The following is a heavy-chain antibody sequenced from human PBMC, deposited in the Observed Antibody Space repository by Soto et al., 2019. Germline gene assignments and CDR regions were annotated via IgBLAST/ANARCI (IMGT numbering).Heavy chain of an antibody. CDR1: EGKLAYSY. V-gene: IGHV4-59*08. D-gene: IGHD3-9*01. Sequence: SQTKSLPWTVSEGKLAYSYGSWLRLQPRKGLEWVGYIYYSGSTSYNPSLRRRVIMSVDTSKRQFSLQLKSVTAADTAIYYCARTVLGPDILADQFVDYYYYMDVWGQGTTVTVSS. CDR3: ARTVLGPDILADQFVDYYYYMDV. CDR2: IYYSGST. J-gene: IGHJ6*03.